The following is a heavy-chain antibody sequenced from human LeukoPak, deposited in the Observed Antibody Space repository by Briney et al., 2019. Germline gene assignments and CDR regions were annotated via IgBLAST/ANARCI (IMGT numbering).Heavy chain of an antibody. J-gene: IGHJ6*03. V-gene: IGHV4-38-2*02. CDR2: IYRSGST. Sequence: SETLSLTCTVSGYSISSGYYWVWIRQPPGKGLEWIGSIYRSGSTNYNPSLKSRVTISVDTSENQFSLKVTSVTAADTAVYYCARGDCSSTICYSPMDVWGKGTTVTVSS. CDR1: GYSISSGYY. CDR3: ARGDCSSTICYSPMDV. D-gene: IGHD2-2*01.